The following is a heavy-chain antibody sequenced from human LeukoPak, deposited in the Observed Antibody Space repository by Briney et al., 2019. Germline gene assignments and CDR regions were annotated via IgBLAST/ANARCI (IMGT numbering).Heavy chain of an antibody. CDR3: ARDRPARIAAAGTIDY. CDR2: ISSSGSTI. CDR1: GFTFSNYE. V-gene: IGHV3-48*03. Sequence: GGSLRLSCAASGFTFSNYEMNWVRQAPGKGLEWVSYISSSGSTIYYADSVKGRFTISRDNAKNSLYLQMNSLRAEDTAVYYCARDRPARIAAAGTIDYWGQGTLVTVSS. D-gene: IGHD6-13*01. J-gene: IGHJ4*02.